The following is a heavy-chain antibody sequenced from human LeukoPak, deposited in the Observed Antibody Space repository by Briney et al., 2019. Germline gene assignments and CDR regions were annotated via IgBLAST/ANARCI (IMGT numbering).Heavy chain of an antibody. V-gene: IGHV1-69*04. J-gene: IGHJ4*02. Sequence: ASVKVSCKASGGTFSSYAISWVRQAPGQGLEWMGRIIPILGIANYAQKFQGRVTITADKSTSTAYTELSSLRSEDTAVYYCATPYYYDSSGYYDYWGQGTLVTVSS. CDR3: ATPYYYDSSGYYDY. CDR1: GGTFSSYA. CDR2: IIPILGIA. D-gene: IGHD3-22*01.